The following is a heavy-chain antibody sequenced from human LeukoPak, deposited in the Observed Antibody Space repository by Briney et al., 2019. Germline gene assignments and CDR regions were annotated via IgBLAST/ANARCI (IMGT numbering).Heavy chain of an antibody. CDR3: ARDLAYYDYVWGSNRYNYYFDY. Sequence: GGSLRLSCAASGFTFSSYGMHWVRQAPVKGLEWVAVIWYDGSNKYYADSVKGRFTISRDNSKNTLYLQMNSLRAEDTAVYYCARDLAYYDYVWGSNRYNYYFDYWGQGTLVTVSS. J-gene: IGHJ4*02. V-gene: IGHV3-33*01. CDR1: GFTFSSYG. CDR2: IWYDGSNK. D-gene: IGHD3-16*02.